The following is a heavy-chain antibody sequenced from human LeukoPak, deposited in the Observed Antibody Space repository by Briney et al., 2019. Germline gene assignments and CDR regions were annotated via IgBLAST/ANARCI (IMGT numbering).Heavy chain of an antibody. Sequence: SETLSLTCTVSGGSISGSSYYWGWIRQPPGKGLEWIGSIYYSGSTYYNPSLKSRVTISVDTSKNQFSLKLSSVTAADTAVYYCASLGYSYGSVNFDYWGQGTLVTVSS. D-gene: IGHD5-18*01. V-gene: IGHV4-39*01. CDR2: IYYSGST. CDR1: GGSISGSSYY. J-gene: IGHJ4*02. CDR3: ASLGYSYGSVNFDY.